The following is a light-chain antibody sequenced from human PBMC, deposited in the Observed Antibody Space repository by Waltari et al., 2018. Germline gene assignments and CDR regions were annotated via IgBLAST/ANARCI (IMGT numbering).Light chain of an antibody. CDR2: GAS. Sequence: ETVLTQSPATQSATPGERAALSCRAGRSVSKHLAWYQQTPGQAPRLLIYGASTRATGIPAMFSGSGSGREFTLTISSLQSEDFAVYFCQQYDNWPRTFGQGTKVEIK. J-gene: IGKJ1*01. V-gene: IGKV3-15*01. CDR1: RSVSKH. CDR3: QQYDNWPRT.